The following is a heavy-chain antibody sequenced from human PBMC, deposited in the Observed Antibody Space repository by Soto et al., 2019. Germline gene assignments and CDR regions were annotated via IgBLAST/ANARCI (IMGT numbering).Heavy chain of an antibody. J-gene: IGHJ6*02. V-gene: IGHV4-59*07. D-gene: IGHD3-10*01. CDR1: GVPITTFY. Sequence: QVQLQESGPALVRPSDSLSLMCSVSGVPITTFYWSWIRQAPGKGLEYIGYIYYGGSTHYNTALKSRVTISVDTANHEFSLKLRSVTAADTAAYYCARGQLLHYQYGLDVWGQGTTVIV. CDR3: ARGQLLHYQYGLDV. CDR2: IYYGGST.